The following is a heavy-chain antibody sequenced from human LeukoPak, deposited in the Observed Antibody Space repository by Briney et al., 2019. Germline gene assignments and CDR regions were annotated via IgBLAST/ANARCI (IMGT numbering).Heavy chain of an antibody. CDR3: ARQPYYDILTGYSTTQFFDY. CDR2: IYYSGST. Sequence: PSETLSLTCTVSGGSVSSWYWSWIRQPPGKGLEWIGSIYYSGSTYYNPSLKSRVTISVDTSKNQFSLKLSSVTAADTAVYYCARQPYYDILTGYSTTQFFDYWGQGTLVTVSS. V-gene: IGHV4-39*07. J-gene: IGHJ4*02. D-gene: IGHD3-9*01. CDR1: GGSVSSWY.